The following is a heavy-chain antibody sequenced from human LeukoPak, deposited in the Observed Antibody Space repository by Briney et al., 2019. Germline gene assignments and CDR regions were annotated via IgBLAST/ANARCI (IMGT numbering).Heavy chain of an antibody. V-gene: IGHV1-2*02. CDR3: ARDGPPPRNIQLWPYHYYGMDV. Sequence: ASVKVSCKASGYTFTGYYMHWVRQAPGQGLEWMGWINPNSGGTNYAQKFQGRVTMTRDTSISTAYMELSRLRSDDTAVYYCARDGPPPRNIQLWPYHYYGMDVWGQGTTVTVSS. D-gene: IGHD5-18*01. J-gene: IGHJ6*02. CDR1: GYTFTGYY. CDR2: INPNSGGT.